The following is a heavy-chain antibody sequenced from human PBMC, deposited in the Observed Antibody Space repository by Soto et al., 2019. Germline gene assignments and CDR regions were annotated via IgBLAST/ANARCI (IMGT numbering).Heavy chain of an antibody. Sequence: SETLSLTCTVSGGSISDGSYYWSCIRQPPGKGLEWVANIYYTGTTYSNPSLRSRLSMSVDTSKNQFSVKLRSVTAADTAIYYCGRLWVDSGGFDVFDYWGQGTQVTVSS. CDR1: GGSISDGSYY. CDR2: IYYTGTT. CDR3: GRLWVDSGGFDVFDY. D-gene: IGHD2-15*01. V-gene: IGHV4-30-4*08. J-gene: IGHJ4*02.